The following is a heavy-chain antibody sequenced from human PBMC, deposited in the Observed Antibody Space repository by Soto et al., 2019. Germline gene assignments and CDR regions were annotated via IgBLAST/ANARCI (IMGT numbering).Heavy chain of an antibody. D-gene: IGHD4-17*01. CDR2: ISYDGSNK. J-gene: IGHJ3*02. CDR3: AKVPRPVYGDYAGGAFDI. CDR1: GFTFSSYG. Sequence: QVQLVESGGGVVQPGRSLRLSCAASGFTFSSYGMHWVRQAPGKGLEWVAVISYDGSNKYYADSVKGRFTISRDNSKNTLYLQMNSLRAEDTAVYYWAKVPRPVYGDYAGGAFDICGQGTMVTVSS. V-gene: IGHV3-30*18.